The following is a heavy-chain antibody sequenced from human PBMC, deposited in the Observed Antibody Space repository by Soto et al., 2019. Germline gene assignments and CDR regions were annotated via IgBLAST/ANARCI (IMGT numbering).Heavy chain of an antibody. D-gene: IGHD2-2*01. CDR3: AKYRRTDAEGFSFDY. Sequence: SETLSLTCAVYGGSFSGYFWLWIRQPPGKGLEWIGEINHSGRTNHNPSLKRRVTMSIDTSKKQLSLKLSSVTAADTAIYYCAKYRRTDAEGFSFDYWGQGALVTVSS. J-gene: IGHJ4*02. CDR1: GGSFSGYF. V-gene: IGHV4-34*01. CDR2: INHSGRT.